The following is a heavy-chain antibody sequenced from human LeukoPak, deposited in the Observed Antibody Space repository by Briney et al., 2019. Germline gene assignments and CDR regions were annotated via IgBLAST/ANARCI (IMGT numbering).Heavy chain of an antibody. V-gene: IGHV3-30*18. CDR2: ISYDGSNT. Sequence: GRSLRLSCAASGFTFSSYGMQWVRQAPGKGLEWVAVISYDGSNTYYADSVKGRFTISRDNSKNTLYLQMNCLRVEDTAVYHCAKDLEPYTSGWYGDYWGQGTLVTVSS. J-gene: IGHJ4*02. CDR3: AKDLEPYTSGWYGDY. D-gene: IGHD6-19*01. CDR1: GFTFSSYG.